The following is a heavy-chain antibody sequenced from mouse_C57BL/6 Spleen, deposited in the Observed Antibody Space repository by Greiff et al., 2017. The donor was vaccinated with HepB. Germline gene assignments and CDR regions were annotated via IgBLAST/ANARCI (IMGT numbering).Heavy chain of an antibody. CDR1: GFTFSSYA. Sequence: EVKVVESGEGLVKPGGSLKLSCAASGFTFSSYAMSWVRQTPEKRLEWVAYISSGGDYIYYADTVKGRFTISRDNARNTLYLQMSSLKSEDTAMYYCTREGYDYDKGWYFDVWGTGTTVTVSS. J-gene: IGHJ1*03. CDR3: TREGYDYDKGWYFDV. D-gene: IGHD2-4*01. CDR2: ISSGGDYI. V-gene: IGHV5-9-1*02.